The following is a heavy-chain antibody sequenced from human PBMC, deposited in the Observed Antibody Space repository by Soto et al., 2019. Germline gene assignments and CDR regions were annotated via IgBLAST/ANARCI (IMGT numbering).Heavy chain of an antibody. D-gene: IGHD3-10*01. Sequence: SETLSLTCCVSGGSISSSNWWNWVRQPPGKGLEWIGEIYHSGSTNYNPSLKSRVTISVDKSKNQFSLKLSSVTAADTAVYYCARMVYYGSGSYFDYWGQGTLVTVSS. CDR2: IYHSGST. V-gene: IGHV4-4*02. J-gene: IGHJ4*02. CDR3: ARMVYYGSGSYFDY. CDR1: GGSISSSNW.